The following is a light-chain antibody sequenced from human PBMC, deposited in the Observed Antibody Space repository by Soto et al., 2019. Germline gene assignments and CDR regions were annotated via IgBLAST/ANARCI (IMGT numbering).Light chain of an antibody. J-gene: IGLJ2*01. Sequence: NFMLTQPHSVSESPGKTVTISCTRSSGSFASNYVQWYQHRPGSSPITVIYEDNRRPSGVPDRFSGSIDTSSNSASLTISGLQTEDEADYYCQSYDTDTRDVIFGGGTKLTVL. V-gene: IGLV6-57*01. CDR1: SGSFASNY. CDR3: QSYDTDTRDVI. CDR2: EDN.